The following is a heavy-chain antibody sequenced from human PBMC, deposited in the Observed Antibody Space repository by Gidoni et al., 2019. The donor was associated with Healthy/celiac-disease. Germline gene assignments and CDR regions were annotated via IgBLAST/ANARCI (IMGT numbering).Heavy chain of an antibody. V-gene: IGHV3-23*01. Sequence: EVQPLESGGGMVQPGGFLRLSCAASGFTFSSYSMSWVRQAPGKGLGWVSAISGSGGSTYYADSVKGRFTISRDNSKNTLYLQMNSLRAEDTAVYYCAKDVLGFPISSVAYWGQGTLVTVSS. CDR3: AKDVLGFPISSVAY. J-gene: IGHJ4*02. CDR2: ISGSGGST. CDR1: GFTFSSYS. D-gene: IGHD2-21*01.